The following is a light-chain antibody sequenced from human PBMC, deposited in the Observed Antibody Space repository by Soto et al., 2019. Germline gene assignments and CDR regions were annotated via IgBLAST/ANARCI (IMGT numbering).Light chain of an antibody. CDR2: KAS. CDR1: QSISSW. J-gene: IGKJ1*01. CDR3: QQYNSYSWT. Sequence: DIQMTQSPSTLSASVGDRVTITCRASQSISSWLAWYQQKPGKAPKLLIYKASILESVVPSRFSGSGSGTEFTLTISSLQPDDFATYYCQQYNSYSWTFGQGTKVEIK. V-gene: IGKV1-5*03.